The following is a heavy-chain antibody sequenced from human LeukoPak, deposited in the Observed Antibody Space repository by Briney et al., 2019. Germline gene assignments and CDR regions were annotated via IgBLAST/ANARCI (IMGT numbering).Heavy chain of an antibody. CDR1: GFTFSSYG. CDR3: TGAGTVYYYGMDV. Sequence: GRSLRLSCAASGFTFSSYGMHWVRQAPGKGLEWVAVIWYDGSNKYYADSVKGRFTISRDNSKNTLYLQMNSLRAEDTAVYYCTGAGTVYYYGMDVWGQGTTATVSS. D-gene: IGHD6-19*01. J-gene: IGHJ6*02. V-gene: IGHV3-33*01. CDR2: IWYDGSNK.